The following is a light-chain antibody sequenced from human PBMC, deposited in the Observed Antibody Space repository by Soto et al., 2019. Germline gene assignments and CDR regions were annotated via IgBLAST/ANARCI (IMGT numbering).Light chain of an antibody. CDR2: DVS. CDR1: SSDIGAYNY. J-gene: IGLJ2*01. CDR3: NSYTSSNSLEV. Sequence: HSALTQPASVSGSPGQSITMSCTGTSSDIGAYNYVSWYQQHPGKAPQLMIYDVSIRPSGVSSRFSGSKSGNTASLTISGLQAEDEADYYCNSYTSSNSLEVFGGGTKLTVL. V-gene: IGLV2-14*03.